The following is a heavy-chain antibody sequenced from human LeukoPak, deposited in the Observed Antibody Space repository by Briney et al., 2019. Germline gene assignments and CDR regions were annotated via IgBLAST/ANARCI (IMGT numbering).Heavy chain of an antibody. CDR1: GFTFSRYS. V-gene: IGHV3-48*02. J-gene: IGHJ4*02. Sequence: PGGSLRLSCAASGFTFSRYSMNWVRQAPGKGLEWVSYISSGSSTIYYADSVKGRFTISRDNAKNSLYLQMNSLKDEDTGVYYCAISWGYYFDYWGQGTLVTVSS. CDR3: AISWGYYFDY. CDR2: ISSGSSTI. D-gene: IGHD2-15*01.